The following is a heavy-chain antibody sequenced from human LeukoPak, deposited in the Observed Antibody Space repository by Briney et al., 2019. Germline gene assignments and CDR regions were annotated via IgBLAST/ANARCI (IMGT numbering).Heavy chain of an antibody. D-gene: IGHD2-2*01. CDR2: IYSGDTT. J-gene: IGHJ1*01. CDR1: GFTVSSNY. CDR3: ARDTSSPT. Sequence: GGSLRLSCAASGFTVSSNYMSWVRQAPGKGLEWVSVIYSGDTTYYADSVKGRFTISRDLSKNTVSIQMNSLRAEDTAVYYCARDTSSPTWGQGTLVTVSS. V-gene: IGHV3-53*01.